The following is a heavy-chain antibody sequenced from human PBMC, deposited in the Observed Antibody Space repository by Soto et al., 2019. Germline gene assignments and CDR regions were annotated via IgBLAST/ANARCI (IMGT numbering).Heavy chain of an antibody. J-gene: IGHJ5*02. V-gene: IGHV4-4*02. CDR2: IYHSGST. Sequence: SETLSLTCAVSGGSISSSNWWSWVRQPPGKGLEWIGEIYHSGSTNYNPSLKSRVTISVDKSKNQFSLKLSSVTAADTAVYYCARDLAVAGNWFDTWGQGTLVTVSS. CDR3: ARDLAVAGNWFDT. CDR1: GGSISSSNW. D-gene: IGHD6-19*01.